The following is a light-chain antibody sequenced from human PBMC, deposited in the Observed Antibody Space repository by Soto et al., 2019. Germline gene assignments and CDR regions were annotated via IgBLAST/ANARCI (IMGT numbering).Light chain of an antibody. CDR1: QNINRW. J-gene: IGKJ3*01. CDR3: QQYDGY. CDR2: DAS. Sequence: DIQMTQSPSTLAASVGDRVTITCRASQNINRWLAWYQQKPGKAPKVLIYDASSLESGVPSRFSGSGSGTEFTLTIPSLQPDDFATDYCQQYDGYFGPGTKVDFK. V-gene: IGKV1-5*01.